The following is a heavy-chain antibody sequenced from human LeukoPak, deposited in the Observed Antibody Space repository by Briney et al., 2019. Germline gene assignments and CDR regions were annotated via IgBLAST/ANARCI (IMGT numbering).Heavy chain of an antibody. V-gene: IGHV1-46*01. D-gene: IGHD3-10*01. Sequence: ASVKVSCKASGYTFTGYYMHWVRQAPGQGLEWMGIINPSGGSTSYAQKFQGRVTMTRDMSTSTVYMELSSLRSEDTAVYYCARARQMVRGVIGYYYYYMDVWGKGTTVTVSS. CDR1: GYTFTGYY. CDR3: ARARQMVRGVIGYYYYYMDV. J-gene: IGHJ6*03. CDR2: INPSGGST.